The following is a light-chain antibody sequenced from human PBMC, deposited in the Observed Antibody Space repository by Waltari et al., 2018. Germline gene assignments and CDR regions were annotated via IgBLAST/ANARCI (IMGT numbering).Light chain of an antibody. CDR2: TAS. CDR1: QGISNW. V-gene: IGKV1-12*01. CDR3: QQHNSYPLP. J-gene: IGKJ4*01. Sequence: DIQMTQSPSSLSASVGDRVTITCQASQGISNWLAWYQQKPGQAPKLLIYTASSLQSGVPSRFSGRGSGTQFTLTISSLQPEDFATYYCQQHNSYPLPFGGGTKVEIK.